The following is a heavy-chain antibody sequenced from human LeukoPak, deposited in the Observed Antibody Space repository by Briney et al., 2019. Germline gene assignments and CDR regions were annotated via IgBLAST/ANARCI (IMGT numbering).Heavy chain of an antibody. CDR1: GYTFTSYD. V-gene: IGHV1-8*01. J-gene: IGHJ2*01. Sequence: ASVKVSCKASGYTFTSYDINWVRQATGQGLEWMGWMNPNSGNTGYAQKFQGRVTMTRNTSISTAYMELSSLRSEDTAVYYCARRGYSYGHYWYFDLWGRGTLVTVSS. CDR2: MNPNSGNT. D-gene: IGHD5-18*01. CDR3: ARRGYSYGHYWYFDL.